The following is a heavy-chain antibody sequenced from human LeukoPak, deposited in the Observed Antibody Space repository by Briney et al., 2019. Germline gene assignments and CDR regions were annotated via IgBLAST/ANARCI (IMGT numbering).Heavy chain of an antibody. CDR3: ARESEAAGTYYLDH. V-gene: IGHV3-74*01. CDR2: IHKDGLHT. D-gene: IGHD6-25*01. J-gene: IGHJ4*02. CDR1: GFTFNEFW. Sequence: GGSLRLSCAASGFTFNEFWMHWVRQAPGKGLMWVSRIHKDGLHTWYADSMKGRFTISRDNAEHTVYLHLNSLRVEDTAVYYCARESEAAGTYYLDHWGQGNLVTVSS.